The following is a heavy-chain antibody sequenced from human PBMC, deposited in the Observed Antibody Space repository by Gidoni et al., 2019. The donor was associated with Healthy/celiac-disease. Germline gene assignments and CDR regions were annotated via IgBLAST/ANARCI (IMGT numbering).Heavy chain of an antibody. CDR1: GFTVSSNY. CDR3: ARAYCSGGSCHSEYFQH. Sequence: EVQLVESGGGLIQPGGSLRLSCAASGFTVSSNYRSWVRQAPGKGLVWVAVIYSGGSTYYADSVKGRFTISRYNSKNTLYLQMNSLRAEDTAVYYCARAYCSGGSCHSEYFQHWGQGTLVTVSS. CDR2: IYSGGST. V-gene: IGHV3-53*01. J-gene: IGHJ1*01. D-gene: IGHD2-15*01.